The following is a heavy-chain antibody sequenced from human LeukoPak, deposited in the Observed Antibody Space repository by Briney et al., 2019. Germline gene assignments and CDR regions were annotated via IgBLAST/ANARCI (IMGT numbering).Heavy chain of an antibody. V-gene: IGHV4-34*01. Sequence: SETLSLTCAVYGGSFSGYYWSWIRQPPGKGLEWIGEINHSGSTNYNPSLKSRVTISVDTSKNQFSLKLSSVTAADTAVYYCARHTTYYYDSSGYYSDAFDIWGQGTMVTVSS. D-gene: IGHD3-22*01. CDR3: ARHTTYYYDSSGYYSDAFDI. CDR1: GGSFSGYY. J-gene: IGHJ3*02. CDR2: INHSGST.